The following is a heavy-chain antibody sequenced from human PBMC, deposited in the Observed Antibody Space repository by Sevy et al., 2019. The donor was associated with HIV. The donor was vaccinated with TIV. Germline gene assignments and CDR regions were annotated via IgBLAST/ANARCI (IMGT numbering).Heavy chain of an antibody. D-gene: IGHD6-13*01. J-gene: IGHJ6*02. CDR2: INHSGST. CDR1: GGSFSGYY. CDR3: ARWWQQLVRSGMDV. Sequence: SETLSLTCAVYGGSFSGYYWSWIRQPPGKGLEWIGEINHSGSTNYNPSLKSRVTISVDTSKNQFSLKLGSVTAADTAVYYCARWWQQLVRSGMDVWGQGTTVTVSS. V-gene: IGHV4-34*01.